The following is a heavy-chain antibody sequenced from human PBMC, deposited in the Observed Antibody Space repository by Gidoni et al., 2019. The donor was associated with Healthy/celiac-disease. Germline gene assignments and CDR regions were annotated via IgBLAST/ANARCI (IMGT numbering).Heavy chain of an antibody. CDR1: GGSISSYY. CDR3: AGSVAALFDY. J-gene: IGHJ4*02. V-gene: IGHV4-4*07. Sequence: QVQLQESGPGLVTPSETLSLPCTASGGSISSYYWSWIRQPAGQGLEWIGRIYTSGSTNYNPSLKRRVTMSVDTSKNQFSLNLSSVTAADTAVYYCAGSVAALFDYWVQGTLVTVSS. CDR2: IYTSGST. D-gene: IGHD6-19*01.